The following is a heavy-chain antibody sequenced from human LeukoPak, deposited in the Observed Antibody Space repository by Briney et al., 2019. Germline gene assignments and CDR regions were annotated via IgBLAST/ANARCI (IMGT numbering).Heavy chain of an antibody. CDR1: GGTFSSYA. V-gene: IGHV1-69*13. J-gene: IGHJ4*02. CDR2: IIPIFGTA. D-gene: IGHD6-13*01. Sequence: SVKVSCKASGGTFSSYAISWVRQAPGQGLEWMGGIIPIFGTANYAQKFQGRVTITADESTSTAYMELSSLRSEDTAVYYCARSIAAADRIFDYWGQGTLVTVSS. CDR3: ARSIAAADRIFDY.